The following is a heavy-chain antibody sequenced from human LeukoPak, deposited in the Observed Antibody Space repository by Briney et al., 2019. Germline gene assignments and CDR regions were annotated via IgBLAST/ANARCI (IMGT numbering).Heavy chain of an antibody. CDR3: ARRAGAYSHPYDY. D-gene: IGHD4/OR15-4a*01. CDR2: IYSDNT. CDR1: GFTVSSNS. V-gene: IGHV3-53*01. Sequence: GGSLRLSCTVSGFTVSSNSMSWVRQAPGKGLEGVSFIYSDNTHYSDSVKGRVTISRDKSKNTLYLQMNSLRAEDTAVYYCARRAGAYSHPYDYWGQGTLVTVSS. J-gene: IGHJ4*02.